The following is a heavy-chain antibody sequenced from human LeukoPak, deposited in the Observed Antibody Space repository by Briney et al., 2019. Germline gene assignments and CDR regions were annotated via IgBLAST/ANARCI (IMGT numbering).Heavy chain of an antibody. CDR1: GYTFTGYY. Sequence: ASVKVSCKASGYTFTGYYMHWVRQVPGQGLEWMGWINPNSGGTNYAQKFQGRVTMTRDTSISTAYMELSRLRSDDTAVYYCARDLITMVRGVMGAFDIWGQRTMVTVSS. CDR2: INPNSGGT. V-gene: IGHV1-2*02. J-gene: IGHJ3*02. D-gene: IGHD3-10*01. CDR3: ARDLITMVRGVMGAFDI.